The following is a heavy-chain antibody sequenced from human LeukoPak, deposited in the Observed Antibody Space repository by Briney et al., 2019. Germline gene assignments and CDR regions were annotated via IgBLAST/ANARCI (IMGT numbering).Heavy chain of an antibody. CDR1: GFTFSSYG. CDR2: ISYDGSDK. CDR3: ATLLLGVGGDY. V-gene: IGHV3-30*03. Sequence: PGGSLRLSCAASGFTFSSYGMHWVRQAPGKGLEWVALISYDGSDKYYADSVKGRFTISRDNSKNTLYLQMNSLRAEDTAMYSCATLLLGVGGDYWGQGTLVTASS. J-gene: IGHJ4*02. D-gene: IGHD2-15*01.